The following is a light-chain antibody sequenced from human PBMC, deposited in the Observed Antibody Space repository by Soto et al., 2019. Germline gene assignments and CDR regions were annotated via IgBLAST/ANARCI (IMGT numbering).Light chain of an antibody. Sequence: DIQMTQSPSSLSTSVGDRFTITCRASQGISTFLNWYQQKPGKAPRLLIYAASRLQSGVPARFSGSGSGTEFTLTISSLQPDDFATYYCQQYNSYPLTFGGGTKVDI. V-gene: IGKV1-16*01. J-gene: IGKJ4*01. CDR1: QGISTF. CDR2: AAS. CDR3: QQYNSYPLT.